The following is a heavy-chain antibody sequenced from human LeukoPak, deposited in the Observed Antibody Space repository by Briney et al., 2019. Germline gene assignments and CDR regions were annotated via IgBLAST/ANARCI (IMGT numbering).Heavy chain of an antibody. CDR3: AAGTTVVTPPDAFDI. CDR1: GGSFSGYY. CDR2: INWNGGST. J-gene: IGHJ3*02. V-gene: IGHV3-20*04. D-gene: IGHD4-23*01. Sequence: ETLSLTCAVYGGSFSGYYWSWVRQAPGKGLEWVSGINWNGGSTGYADSVKGRFTISRDNAKNSLYLQMNSLRAEDTAVYYCAAGTTVVTPPDAFDIWGQGTMVTVSS.